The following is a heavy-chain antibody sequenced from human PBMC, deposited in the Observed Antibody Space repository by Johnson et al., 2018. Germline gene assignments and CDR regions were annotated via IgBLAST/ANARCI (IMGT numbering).Heavy chain of an antibody. V-gene: IGHV1-24*01. CDR2: FDPDEGDT. D-gene: IGHD3-22*01. CDR1: GDTLTELS. J-gene: IGHJ3*02. Sequence: QVQLVQSGAEVKKPGASVKVSCKVSGDTLTELSIHWVRQAPGKGLEWMGGFDPDEGDTIYAQKFKGRATMTEDTSTDTAHMELNSMRSEDTAGYDCATDPDRSPFDAFVIGGHGALVTVSA. CDR3: ATDPDRSPFDAFVI.